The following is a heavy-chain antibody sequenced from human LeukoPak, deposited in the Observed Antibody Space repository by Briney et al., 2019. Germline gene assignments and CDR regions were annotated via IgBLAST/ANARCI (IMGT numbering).Heavy chain of an antibody. Sequence: SETLSLTCAVSGGSISSSNWWSWVRQPPGKGLEWIGEIYHSGSTNYNPSLKSRVTISVDKSKNQFSLQLNSVTPEDTAVYYCTRSLGHFDYWGQGTLVTVSS. J-gene: IGHJ4*02. V-gene: IGHV4-4*02. CDR2: IYHSGST. CDR3: TRSLGHFDY. D-gene: IGHD3-10*01. CDR1: GGSISSSNW.